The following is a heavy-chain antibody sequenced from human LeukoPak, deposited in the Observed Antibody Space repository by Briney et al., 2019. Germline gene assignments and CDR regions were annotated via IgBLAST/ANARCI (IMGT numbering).Heavy chain of an antibody. V-gene: IGHV3-23*01. CDR3: AKSFDFSNGHSPILTPFDS. CDR2: ISARGIST. CDR1: GFTFSGSA. Sequence: PGGSLRLSCAASGFTFSGSAMSWVRQAPGKGLEWVSSISARGISTYYADSVKGRFTISRDNSKNTFYLQMNSLRGDDIGVYYCAKSFDFSNGHSPILTPFDSWGQGTLVSVSS. D-gene: IGHD3-3*01. J-gene: IGHJ4*02.